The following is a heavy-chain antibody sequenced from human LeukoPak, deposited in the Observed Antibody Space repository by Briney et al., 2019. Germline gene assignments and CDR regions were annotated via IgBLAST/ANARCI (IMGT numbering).Heavy chain of an antibody. CDR2: ISAYNGNT. Sequence: ASVKVSCKASGYTFTSYGISWVRQAPGQGLEWMGWISAYNGNTNYAQKLQGRVTMTTDTSTSAAYMELRSLRSDDTAVYYCVYYGSGRDYAFDIWGQGTMVTVSS. J-gene: IGHJ3*02. V-gene: IGHV1-18*01. CDR3: VYYGSGRDYAFDI. CDR1: GYTFTSYG. D-gene: IGHD3-10*01.